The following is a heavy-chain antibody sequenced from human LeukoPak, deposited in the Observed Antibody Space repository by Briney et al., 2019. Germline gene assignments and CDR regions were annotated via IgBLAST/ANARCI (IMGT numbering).Heavy chain of an antibody. V-gene: IGHV4-39*01. CDR3: ARNQEIFGVVIMGFDY. D-gene: IGHD3-3*01. CDR1: GGSISSSSYY. Sequence: SETLSLTCTVSGGSISSSSYYWGWIRQPPGKGLEWIGSIYYSGSTYYNPSLKSRVTISVDTSKNQFSLKLSSVTAADTAVYYCARNQEIFGVVIMGFDYWGQGTLVTVSS. CDR2: IYYSGST. J-gene: IGHJ4*02.